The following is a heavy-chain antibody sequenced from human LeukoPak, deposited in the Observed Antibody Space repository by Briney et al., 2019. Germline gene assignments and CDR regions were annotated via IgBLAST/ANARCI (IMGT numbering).Heavy chain of an antibody. CDR2: ISPSTTI. J-gene: IGHJ6*03. CDR3: ARDRLLEDRDYSSYYYMDV. CDR1: GFTLSSYS. D-gene: IGHD1-1*01. Sequence: PGGSLRLSCGVSGFTLSSYSMNWVRQAPGKGLEWISYISPSTTIYYADSVKGRFTISRDNAQNSLYLQMNSLRAEDTAVYYCARDRLLEDRDYSSYYYMDVWGKGTTVTVSS. V-gene: IGHV3-48*01.